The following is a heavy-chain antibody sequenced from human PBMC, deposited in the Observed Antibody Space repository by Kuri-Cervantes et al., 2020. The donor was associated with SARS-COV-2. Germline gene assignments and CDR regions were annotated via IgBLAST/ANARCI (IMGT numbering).Heavy chain of an antibody. J-gene: IGHJ4*02. CDR2: IYYSGST. CDR3: ARGRLGELSLCDY. Sequence: GSLRLSCTVSGGSISSSSYYWGWIRQPPGKGLEWIGSIYYSGSTYYNPSLKSRVTISVDTSKNHFSLKLSSVTAADTAVYYCARGRLGELSLCDYWGQGTLVTVSS. V-gene: IGHV4-39*07. CDR1: GGSISSSSYY. D-gene: IGHD3-16*02.